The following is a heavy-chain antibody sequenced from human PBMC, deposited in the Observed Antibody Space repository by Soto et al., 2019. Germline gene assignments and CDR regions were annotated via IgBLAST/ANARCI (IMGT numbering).Heavy chain of an antibody. D-gene: IGHD6-19*01. CDR3: ARITLRTSGWYLDS. CDR2: IYYSGST. V-gene: IGHV4-61*08. Sequence: QVQLQESGPGLVKPSETLSLTCTVSGGSVSSGGYDWSWIRQPPGKGLDWIGHIYYSGSTNYNPSLKSRVTISLDTSRNQFSLNLGSVATADTAIYYCARITLRTSGWYLDSWGQGTLVTVSS. J-gene: IGHJ4*02. CDR1: GGSVSSGGYD.